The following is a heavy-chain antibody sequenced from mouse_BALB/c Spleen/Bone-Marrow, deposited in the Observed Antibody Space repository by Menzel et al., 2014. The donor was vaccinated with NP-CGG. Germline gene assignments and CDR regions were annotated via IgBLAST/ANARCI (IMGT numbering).Heavy chain of an antibody. V-gene: IGHV5-4*02. CDR3: ARGSSYFDY. CDR2: ISDGGSYT. J-gene: IGHJ2*01. D-gene: IGHD1-1*01. CDR1: GFTFSDYY. Sequence: VKLMESGGGLVKPGGSLKLSCAASGFTFSDYYMYWVRQTPEKRLEWVATISDGGSYTYYPDSVKGRFTISRDNAKSNLYLQMSSLKSEDTAMYYCARGSSYFDYWGQGTTLTVSS.